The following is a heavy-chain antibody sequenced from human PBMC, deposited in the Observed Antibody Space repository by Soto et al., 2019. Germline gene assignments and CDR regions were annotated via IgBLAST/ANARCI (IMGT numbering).Heavy chain of an antibody. Sequence: AASGFTFSSYAMNWVRQAPGKGLQWVSAINDVGYSTYYADSVKGRFTISRDNSKNTLYLQMSSLRAEDTAVYFCAKVTSRESGYSYGKSDYWGQGTPVTVS. V-gene: IGHV3-23*01. D-gene: IGHD5-18*01. CDR3: AKVTSRESGYSYGKSDY. CDR2: INDVGYST. J-gene: IGHJ4*02. CDR1: GFTFSSYA.